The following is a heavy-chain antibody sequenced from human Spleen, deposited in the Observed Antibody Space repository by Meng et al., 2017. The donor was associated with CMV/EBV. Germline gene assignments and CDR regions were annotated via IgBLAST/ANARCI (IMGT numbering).Heavy chain of an antibody. CDR3: ARQTGSNNYKLDH. D-gene: IGHD1-1*01. CDR2: ISNDGNDK. V-gene: IGHV3-30*04. J-gene: IGHJ1*01. CDR1: GFTFRSYT. Sequence: GGSLRLSCATSGFTFRSYTMHWVRQPPGKGLEWVSLISNDGNDKFLAESVRGRFTITRDNSKSTLYLELNSLGADDTAFYYCARQTGSNNYKLDHWGQGTLVTVSS.